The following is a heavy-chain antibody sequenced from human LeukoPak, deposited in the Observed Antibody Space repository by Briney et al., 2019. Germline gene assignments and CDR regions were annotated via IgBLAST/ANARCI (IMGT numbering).Heavy chain of an antibody. D-gene: IGHD2-21*02. J-gene: IGHJ4*02. Sequence: PGGSLRLSCVTSGFTFSSFAMNWVRQTPGKGLEWVSAVTGSGGVTFYTDSVMGRFTISRDNSKDTLYLQMNSLRPEDTAVYFCAKERNAVATATLSDWGQGTLVTVSS. CDR2: VTGSGGVT. V-gene: IGHV3-23*01. CDR3: AKERNAVATATLSD. CDR1: GFTFSSFA.